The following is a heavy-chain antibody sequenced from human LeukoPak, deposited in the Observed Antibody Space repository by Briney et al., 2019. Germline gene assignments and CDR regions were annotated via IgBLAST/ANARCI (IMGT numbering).Heavy chain of an antibody. CDR2: IKTDGSQI. V-gene: IGHV3-7*01. D-gene: IGHD7-27*01. CDR1: GFIFSSHG. Sequence: GGSLRLSCAASGFIFSSHGMNWVRQAPGKGLEWVANIKTDGSQIYYVDSVKGRFTISRDNAKNSLYLQMNSLRAEDTAVYYCARDLNWETYWGQGTLVSVSS. CDR3: ARDLNWETY. J-gene: IGHJ4*02.